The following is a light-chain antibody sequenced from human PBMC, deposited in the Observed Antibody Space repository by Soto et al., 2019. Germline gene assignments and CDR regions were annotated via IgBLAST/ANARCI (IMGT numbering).Light chain of an antibody. V-gene: IGKV3-15*01. CDR2: GAS. J-gene: IGKJ1*01. Sequence: IVMTQSPATLSVSPGERATLSCRASQSVTSNFAWYQQKPGQAPRLLIYGASTRATGIPARFSGSGSGTEFTLTISSLQSEDFAVYYCQQYNNWPKTFGQGTKVEAK. CDR1: QSVTSN. CDR3: QQYNNWPKT.